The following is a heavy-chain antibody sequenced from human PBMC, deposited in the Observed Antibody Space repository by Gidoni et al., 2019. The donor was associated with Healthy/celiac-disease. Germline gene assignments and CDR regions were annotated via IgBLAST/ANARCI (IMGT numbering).Heavy chain of an antibody. CDR1: GFTFSSYG. CDR2: IWYDGSNK. Sequence: QVQLVESGGGVVQPGRSLRLSCAASGFTFSSYGMHWVRQAPGKGLEWVAVIWYDGSNKYYADSVKGRFTISRDNSKNTLYLQMNSLRAEDTAVYYCAREGDPYSSSFYFDYWGQGTLVTVSS. J-gene: IGHJ4*02. D-gene: IGHD6-13*01. CDR3: AREGDPYSSSFYFDY. V-gene: IGHV3-33*01.